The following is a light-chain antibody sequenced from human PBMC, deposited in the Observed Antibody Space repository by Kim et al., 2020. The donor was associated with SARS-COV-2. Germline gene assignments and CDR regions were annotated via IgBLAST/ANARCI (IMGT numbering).Light chain of an antibody. J-gene: IGLJ2*01. Sequence: VSPEQTASITCSGDKLGDQYTCWYQQKPGQSPVLVIYQDTKRPSGIPERFSGSNSGNTATLTISGTQAMDEADYYCQAWDSSAVVFGGGTQLTVL. CDR2: QDT. V-gene: IGLV3-1*01. CDR1: KLGDQY. CDR3: QAWDSSAVV.